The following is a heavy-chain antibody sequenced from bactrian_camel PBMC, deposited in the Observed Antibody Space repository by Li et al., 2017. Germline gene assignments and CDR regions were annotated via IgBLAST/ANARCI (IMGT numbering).Heavy chain of an antibody. CDR3: ARDLGAYLY. J-gene: IGHJ4*01. D-gene: IGHD7*01. Sequence: DVQLVESGGGLAQPGGSLRPSCAASGFAFRSYDMNWVRQAPGKGFEWVSGIDSGGAVTFYADSVKGRFTISRDNAKNLVYLQMNSLKTDDMAMYYCARDLGAYLYWGQGTQVTVS. CDR1: GFAFRSYD. V-gene: IGHV3S40*01. CDR2: IDSGGAVT.